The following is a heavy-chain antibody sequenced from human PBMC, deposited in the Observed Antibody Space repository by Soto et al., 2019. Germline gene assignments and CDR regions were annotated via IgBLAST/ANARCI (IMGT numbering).Heavy chain of an antibody. J-gene: IGHJ6*02. Sequence: SETLSLTCTVSGDSMSSSSYYWGWIRQPPGKGLEWIGTISYNGNTYNNPSLKSRVTISLDMSKNQFSLKLSSVTAADTAVYDCARPFKQTGAFAGMDVWCRGTTVNVSS. D-gene: IGHD3-10*01. CDR2: ISYNGNT. CDR1: GDSMSSSSYY. V-gene: IGHV4-39*01. CDR3: ARPFKQTGAFAGMDV.